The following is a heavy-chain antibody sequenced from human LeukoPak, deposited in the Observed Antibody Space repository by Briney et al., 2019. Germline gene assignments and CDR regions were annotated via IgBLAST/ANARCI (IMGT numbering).Heavy chain of an antibody. Sequence: PGGSLRLSCAGSGFTFSSHEMNWVRQAPGRGLEWVSYISSTGRTIYYADAVKGRFTISRDNAKNSLYLQMNSLRADDTAVYYCGRTIAQYSNSWLYYFYGLDVWGQGTTVTVSS. CDR2: ISSTGRTI. D-gene: IGHD6-13*01. J-gene: IGHJ6*02. CDR1: GFTFSSHE. V-gene: IGHV3-48*03. CDR3: GRTIAQYSNSWLYYFYGLDV.